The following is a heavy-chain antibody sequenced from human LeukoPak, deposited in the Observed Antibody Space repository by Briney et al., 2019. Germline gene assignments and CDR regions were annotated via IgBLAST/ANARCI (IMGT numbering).Heavy chain of an antibody. CDR1: GFSFSDHY. CDR2: TRNKANSYTT. D-gene: IGHD4-17*01. Sequence: GGSLRLSCATFGFSFSDHYMDWVRQAPGKGLEWVARTRNKANSYTTEYAASVKGRFTISRDDSNNSMYLQMNGLKTEDTAVYYCGGAYGDYRYFNYWGQGTLVTVSS. J-gene: IGHJ4*02. CDR3: GGAYGDYRYFNY. V-gene: IGHV3-72*01.